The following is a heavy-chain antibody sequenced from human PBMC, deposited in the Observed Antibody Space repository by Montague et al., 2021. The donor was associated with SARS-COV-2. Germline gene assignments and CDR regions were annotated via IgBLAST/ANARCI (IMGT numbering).Heavy chain of an antibody. CDR2: IYYSGST. V-gene: IGHV4-39*01. Sequence: SETLSLTCTVSGGSISSSSYYWGWLRQPPGKGLEWIGSIYYSGSTYYNPSLKSPVTISVDTSKNQFSLKLSSVTAADTAVYYCARQENSSGWFKSDAFDIWGQGTMVTVSS. J-gene: IGHJ3*02. D-gene: IGHD6-19*01. CDR3: ARQENSSGWFKSDAFDI. CDR1: GGSISSSSYY.